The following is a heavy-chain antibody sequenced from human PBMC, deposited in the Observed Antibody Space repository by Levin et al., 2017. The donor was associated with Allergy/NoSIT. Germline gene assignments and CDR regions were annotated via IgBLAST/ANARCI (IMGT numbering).Heavy chain of an antibody. CDR3: ARGQHVTMVRGVPYYYFMDV. J-gene: IGHJ6*03. CDR1: GASFSGYY. D-gene: IGHD3-10*01. V-gene: IGHV4-34*01. Sequence: SETLSLTCAVYGASFSGYYWSWVRQSPGKGLEWIGEIDHSGSTNYKPSLQSRVTISVDMSKNQVSLKVRSVTAADSAVYFCARGQHVTMVRGVPYYYFMDVWGKGTTVTVSS. CDR2: IDHSGST.